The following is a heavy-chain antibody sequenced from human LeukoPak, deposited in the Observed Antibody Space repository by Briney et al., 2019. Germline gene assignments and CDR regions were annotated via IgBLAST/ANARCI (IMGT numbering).Heavy chain of an antibody. CDR3: ARGNTIFEETPLGY. J-gene: IGHJ4*02. CDR2: IIPIFGTA. D-gene: IGHD3-3*01. CDR1: GGTFSSYA. Sequence: GASVKVSCKASGGTFSSYAISWVRQAPGQGLEWMGGIIPIFGTANYAQKFQGRVTITADESTSTAYMELRSLRSEDTAVYYCARGNTIFEETPLGYWGQGTLVTVSS. V-gene: IGHV1-69*01.